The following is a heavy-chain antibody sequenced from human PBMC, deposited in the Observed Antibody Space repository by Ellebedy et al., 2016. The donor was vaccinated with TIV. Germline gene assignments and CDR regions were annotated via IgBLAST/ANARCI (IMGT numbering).Heavy chain of an antibody. CDR3: ERDRGTNMTVTDY. D-gene: IGHD1-7*01. CDR2: IWFDGSNK. CDR1: GFTFSSYG. Sequence: GESLKISCAASGFTFSSYGMHWVRQAPGKGLEWVADIWFDGSNKYNADSVKGRFTISSDNSKNTLYLQMNSLRAEDTAVYYCERDRGTNMTVTDYWGQGTLVTVSS. J-gene: IGHJ4*02. V-gene: IGHV3-33*08.